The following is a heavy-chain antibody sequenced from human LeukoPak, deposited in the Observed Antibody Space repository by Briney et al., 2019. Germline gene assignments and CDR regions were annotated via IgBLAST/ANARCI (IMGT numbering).Heavy chain of an antibody. D-gene: IGHD6-19*01. CDR2: ISSDSSDI. CDR3: ARTGTVAGT. Sequence: GGSLRLSCAASGFSFSSYSMNWVLQAPGKGLEWVSSISSDSSDIFHVDSVEGRFTISRDNAKNSLYLQMNSLRAEDTAVYYCARTGTVAGTWGQGTLVTVSS. V-gene: IGHV3-21*01. J-gene: IGHJ4*02. CDR1: GFSFSSYS.